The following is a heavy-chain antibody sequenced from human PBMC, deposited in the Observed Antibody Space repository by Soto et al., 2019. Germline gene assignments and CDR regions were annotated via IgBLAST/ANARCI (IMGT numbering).Heavy chain of an antibody. Sequence: PGESLKISCRCSGYTFSNFWIAWVRHLPGKGLEWMGIIYPGDHETRYSPSFHGKVTISADKSINTAYLQWSSLEASDSAFYYCARSPRSSPYFDYWGQGALFTVSS. CDR3: ARSPRSSPYFDY. J-gene: IGHJ4*02. D-gene: IGHD6-13*01. CDR2: IYPGDHET. CDR1: GYTFSNFW. V-gene: IGHV5-51*01.